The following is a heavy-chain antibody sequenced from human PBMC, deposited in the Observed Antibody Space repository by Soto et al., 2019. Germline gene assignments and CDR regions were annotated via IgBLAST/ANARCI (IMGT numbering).Heavy chain of an antibody. D-gene: IGHD6-13*01. CDR3: ARVTRGYSSSWYRAHDAFDI. J-gene: IGHJ3*02. CDR2: INHSGST. V-gene: IGHV4-34*01. CDR1: GGSFSGYY. Sequence: SETLSLTCAVYGGSFSGYYWSWIRQPPGKGLEWIGEINHSGSTNYNPSLKSRVTISVDTSKNQFSLKLSSVTAADTAVYYCARVTRGYSSSWYRAHDAFDIWGEGTTVTVSS.